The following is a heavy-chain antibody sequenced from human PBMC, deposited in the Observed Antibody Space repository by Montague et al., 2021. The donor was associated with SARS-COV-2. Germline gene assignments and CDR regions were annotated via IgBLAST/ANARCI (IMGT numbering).Heavy chain of an antibody. CDR3: ARALAVDGKGNWFDP. D-gene: IGHD6-13*01. J-gene: IGHJ5*02. Sequence: SETLSLTCTVSGGTISNYYWSWIRQPAGKGLEWIGRIYTSGDTNXXPYLKSRVTMSVDTSKNQFSLKLSSVTAADTAVYYCARALAVDGKGNWFDPWGQGTLVTVSS. CDR1: GGTISNYY. V-gene: IGHV4-4*07. CDR2: IYTSGDT.